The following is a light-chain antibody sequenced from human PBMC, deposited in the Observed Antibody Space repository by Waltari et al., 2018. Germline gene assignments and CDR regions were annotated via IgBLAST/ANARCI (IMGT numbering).Light chain of an antibody. CDR1: QSLLYSPNNKNY. J-gene: IGKJ2*01. V-gene: IGKV4-1*01. Sequence: DIVMTQSPESLAVALGGRATINCKSSQSLLYSPNNKNYLALYQQKPGQPPTSLIYYASTREFGVPDRFTGSGSGTDFTLTISSLEADGVAVYCCQQYYTSPQYTFGQGTKLEIK. CDR3: QQYYTSPQYT. CDR2: YAS.